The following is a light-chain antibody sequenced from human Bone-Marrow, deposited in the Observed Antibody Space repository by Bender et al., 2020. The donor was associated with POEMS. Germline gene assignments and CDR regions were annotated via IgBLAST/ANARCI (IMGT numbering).Light chain of an antibody. CDR2: EGS. CDR1: SSDVGSYNL. V-gene: IGLV2-14*02. J-gene: IGLJ3*02. CDR3: SSYTSNSAV. Sequence: QSALTQPASVSGSPGQSITISCTGSSSDVGSYNLVSWYQQYPGNAPKLIIYEGSKRPSGISIRFSGSYSGNTASLTISGLQAEDEADYYCSSYTSNSAVFGGGTKLTVL.